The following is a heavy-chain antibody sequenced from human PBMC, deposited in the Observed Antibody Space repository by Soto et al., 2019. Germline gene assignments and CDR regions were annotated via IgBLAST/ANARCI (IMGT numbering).Heavy chain of an antibody. CDR1: GFTFSTYA. D-gene: IGHD3-22*01. CDR3: ARGPNYYDNSGFFGY. J-gene: IGHJ4*02. Sequence: PGGSLRLSCAASGFTFSTYAMHWVRQAPGKGLEWVAVISYDGNDDYYGDSVKGRFTISRDNSNSALYLQMSTLRAEDTAVYYCARGPNYYDNSGFFGYWGQGTLVTVSP. V-gene: IGHV3-30-3*01. CDR2: ISYDGNDD.